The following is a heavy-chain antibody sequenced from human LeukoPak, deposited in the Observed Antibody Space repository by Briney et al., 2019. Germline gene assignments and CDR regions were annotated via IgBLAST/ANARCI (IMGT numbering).Heavy chain of an antibody. Sequence: SVKVSCKASGGTFRSYAISWVRQAPGQGLEYMGGIIPIFGTTNYSQKLQGRLTVTGDESTSTAYMELRCLRSEDTAVYYCASNVDYYDSSGYPFEYWGQGTLVTVSS. J-gene: IGHJ4*02. CDR3: ASNVDYYDSSGYPFEY. V-gene: IGHV1-69*13. D-gene: IGHD3-22*01. CDR1: GGTFRSYA. CDR2: IIPIFGTT.